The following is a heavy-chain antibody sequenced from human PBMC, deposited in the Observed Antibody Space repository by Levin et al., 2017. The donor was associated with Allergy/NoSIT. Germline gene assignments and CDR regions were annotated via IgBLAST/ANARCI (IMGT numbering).Heavy chain of an antibody. CDR2: IKQDGSEK. J-gene: IGHJ4*02. D-gene: IGHD3-16*02. CDR3: ARDEGYDYVWGSYPPDY. Sequence: GGSLRLSCAASGFTFSSYWMSWVRQAPGKGLEWVANIKQDGSEKYYVDSVKGRFTISRDNAKNSLYLQMNSLRAEETAVYYCARDEGYDYVWGSYPPDYWGQGTLVTVSS. CDR1: GFTFSSYW. V-gene: IGHV3-7*04.